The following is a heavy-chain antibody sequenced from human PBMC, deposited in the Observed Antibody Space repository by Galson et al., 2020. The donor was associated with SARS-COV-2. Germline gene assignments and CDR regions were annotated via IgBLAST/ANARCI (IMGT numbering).Heavy chain of an antibody. CDR3: TRVIVVVTRPKYFQH. J-gene: IGHJ1*01. Sequence: GGSLRLSCTASGFTFGDYAMSWVRQAPGKGLEWVGFIRSKAYGGKTEYAASVKGRFTISRDDSKSIAYLQMNSLKTEDTAVYYCTRVIVVVTRPKYFQHWGQGTLVTVSS. CDR1: GFTFGDYA. CDR2: IRSKAYGGKT. D-gene: IGHD2-15*01. V-gene: IGHV3-49*04.